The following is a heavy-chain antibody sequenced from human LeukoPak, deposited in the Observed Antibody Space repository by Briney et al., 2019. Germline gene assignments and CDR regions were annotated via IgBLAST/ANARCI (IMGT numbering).Heavy chain of an antibody. CDR2: INHSGST. D-gene: IGHD1-14*01. J-gene: IGHJ6*02. Sequence: SETLSVTCAVYGGSFSGYYGSGIRQPPGRGREWIGGINHSGSTNYNPSLKSRVTISIDTSNTQFSLKLSSVTAADTAVYYRARAPVSVINLFHYYYYYGMDVWGQGTTVTVSS. CDR1: GGSFSGYY. CDR3: ARAPVSVINLFHYYYYYGMDV. V-gene: IGHV4-34*01.